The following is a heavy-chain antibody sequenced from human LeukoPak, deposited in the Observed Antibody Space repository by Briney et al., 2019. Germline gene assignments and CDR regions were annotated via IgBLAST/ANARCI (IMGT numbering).Heavy chain of an antibody. V-gene: IGHV4-61*02. D-gene: IGHD6-19*01. CDR3: ARGPPGRGRQWLNDNWFDP. Sequence: SQTLSLTCTVSGGSISSGSYYWSWIRQPAGKGLEWIGRIYTSGSTNYNPSLKSRVTISVDTSKNQFSLKLSSVTAADTAVYYCARGPPGRGRQWLNDNWFDPWGQGTLVTVSS. CDR1: GGSISSGSYY. J-gene: IGHJ5*02. CDR2: IYTSGST.